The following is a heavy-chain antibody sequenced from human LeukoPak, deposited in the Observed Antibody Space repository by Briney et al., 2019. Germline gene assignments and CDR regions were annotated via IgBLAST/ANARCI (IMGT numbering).Heavy chain of an antibody. CDR3: AKTETYYYDSSGYPDY. CDR2: IYSGGST. V-gene: IGHV3-53*01. CDR1: GFTVSSNY. Sequence: GGSLRLSCAASGFTVSSNYMSWVRQAPGKGLGWVSVIYSGGSTYYADSVKGRFTISRDNSKNTLYLQMNSLRAEDTAVYYCAKTETYYYDSSGYPDYWGQGPLVSVSS. D-gene: IGHD3-22*01. J-gene: IGHJ4*02.